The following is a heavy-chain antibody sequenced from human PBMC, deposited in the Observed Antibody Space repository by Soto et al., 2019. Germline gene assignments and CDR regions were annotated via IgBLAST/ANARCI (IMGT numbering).Heavy chain of an antibody. CDR2: INHSGST. J-gene: IGHJ4*02. Sequence: SETLSLTCAVYGGSFSAYYWTWIRQPPGTGLEWIGEINHSGSTNYNPSLKSRVTISVDTSKNQFSLKLSSVTAADTAVYYCARDRWGYGGLFDFWGQGTLVTVSS. CDR1: GGSFSAYY. D-gene: IGHD4-17*01. V-gene: IGHV4-34*01. CDR3: ARDRWGYGGLFDF.